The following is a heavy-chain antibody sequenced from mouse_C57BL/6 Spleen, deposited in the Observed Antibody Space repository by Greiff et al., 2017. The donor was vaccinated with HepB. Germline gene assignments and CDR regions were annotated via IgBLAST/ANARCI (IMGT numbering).Heavy chain of an antibody. CDR2: IDPSDSYT. Sequence: QVQLQQSGAELVRPGTSVKLSCKASGYTFTSYWMHWVKQRPGQGLEWIGVIDPSDSYTNYNQKFKGKATLTVDTSSSTAYMQLSSLTSEDSAVYYCARWNDFYAMDYWGQGTSVTVSS. CDR1: GYTFTSYW. CDR3: ARWNDFYAMDY. V-gene: IGHV1-59*01. J-gene: IGHJ4*01.